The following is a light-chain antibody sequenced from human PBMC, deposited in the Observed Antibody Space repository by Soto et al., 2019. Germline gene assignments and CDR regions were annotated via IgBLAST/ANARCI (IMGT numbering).Light chain of an antibody. Sequence: DLPMTQSPSSLSASVGDRVSITCQASQDIMFYLNWYQPHPGKAPKLLIYVASNLAPGVPSRSTGSGSGTLFTLTISIVQPEDFATYFCQQYESLQLTFGGGTHVE. CDR3: QQYESLQLT. J-gene: IGKJ4*01. V-gene: IGKV1-33*01. CDR1: QDIMFY. CDR2: VAS.